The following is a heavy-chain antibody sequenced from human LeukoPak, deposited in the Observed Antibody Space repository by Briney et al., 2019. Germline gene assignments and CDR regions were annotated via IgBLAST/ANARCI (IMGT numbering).Heavy chain of an antibody. CDR1: GYTFTSYA. J-gene: IGHJ4*02. V-gene: IGHV1-69*13. Sequence: ASVKVSCKASGYTFTSYAISWVRQAPGQGLEWMGGIIPIFGTANYAQKFQGRVTITADESTSTAYMELSSLRSEDTAVYYCARDTWGLRSYSDWGQGTLVTVSS. D-gene: IGHD3-10*01. CDR3: ARDTWGLRSYSD. CDR2: IIPIFGTA.